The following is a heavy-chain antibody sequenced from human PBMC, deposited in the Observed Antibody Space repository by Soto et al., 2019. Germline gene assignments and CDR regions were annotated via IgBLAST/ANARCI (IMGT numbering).Heavy chain of an antibody. CDR1: ADTFASYY. V-gene: IGHV1-46*01. Sequence: GASVKVSCKASADTFASYYVHWVRQAPGQGPEWMGMINPSRGGTDYAQKFQDRVTITADKSTATVHMELSSLRSEDTALYYCTIGSWSGEVFDIWGQGTMVTVSS. D-gene: IGHD2-21*01. J-gene: IGHJ3*02. CDR3: TIGSWSGEVFDI. CDR2: INPSRGGT.